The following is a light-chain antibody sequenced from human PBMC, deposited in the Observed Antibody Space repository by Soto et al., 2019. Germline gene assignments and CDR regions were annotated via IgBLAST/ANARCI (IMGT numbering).Light chain of an antibody. J-gene: IGKJ2*01. CDR3: QQYGSSPPYT. CDR2: GST. Sequence: EVVLTQSPGTLSLSPGERATLSCRASQSVSNNYFAWYQQKRGQSPKLPIFGSTDRAAGIPDRFSGSGSGTDFTLTISRLEPEDFALYYCQQYGSSPPYTLGQGTKLEI. V-gene: IGKV3-20*01. CDR1: QSVSNNY.